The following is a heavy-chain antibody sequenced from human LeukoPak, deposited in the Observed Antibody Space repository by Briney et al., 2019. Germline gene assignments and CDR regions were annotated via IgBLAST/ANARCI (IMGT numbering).Heavy chain of an antibody. CDR3: ARGPPRGKYYYMDV. V-gene: IGHV3-13*01. CDR1: GFTFSSFD. Sequence: PGVSLRLSCAASGFTFSSFDMHWVRQPTGQGLEWVSTIGTASDTYYPGSVEGRFTLSRDNAKNSLYLQMNSLTAGDTAVCYCARGPPRGKYYYMDVWGKGTTITVSS. J-gene: IGHJ6*03. D-gene: IGHD1-1*01. CDR2: IGTASDT.